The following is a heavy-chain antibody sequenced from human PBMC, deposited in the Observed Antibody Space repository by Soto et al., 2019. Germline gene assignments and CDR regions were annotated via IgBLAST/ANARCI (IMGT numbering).Heavy chain of an antibody. CDR3: AKDMDTANYYYGMDV. Sequence: ILPCAASGSTFSSYAMSWVRQAPGKGLEWVSAISGSGGSTYYADSVKGRFTISRDNSKNTLYLQMNSLRAEDTAVYYCAKDMDTANYYYGMDVWGQGTTLTVSS. J-gene: IGHJ6*02. D-gene: IGHD5-18*01. CDR2: ISGSGGST. V-gene: IGHV3-23*01. CDR1: GSTFSSYA.